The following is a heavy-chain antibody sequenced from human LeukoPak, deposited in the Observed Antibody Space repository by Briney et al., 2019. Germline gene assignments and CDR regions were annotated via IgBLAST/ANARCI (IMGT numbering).Heavy chain of an antibody. CDR2: VYHSGST. CDR3: ARVRYQLPNDNWFDP. Sequence: SETLSLTCAVSGGSISSGGYSWSWIRQPPGKGLEWIGYVYHSGSTYYNPSLKSRVTISVDRSKNQFSLKLSSVTAAATAVYYCARVRYQLPNDNWFDPWGQGTLVTVSS. CDR1: GGSISSGGYS. V-gene: IGHV4-30-2*01. D-gene: IGHD2-2*01. J-gene: IGHJ5*02.